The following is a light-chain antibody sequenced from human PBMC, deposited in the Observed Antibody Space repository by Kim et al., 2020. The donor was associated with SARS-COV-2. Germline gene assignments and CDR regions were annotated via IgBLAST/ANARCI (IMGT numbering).Light chain of an antibody. CDR1: ALPKQY. J-gene: IGLJ3*02. CDR2: QDS. CDR3: QSTDTSGTYYWV. V-gene: IGLV3-25*03. Sequence: SYELTQPPSVSVSPGQTATITCSGDALPKQYAYWYQQKPGQAPVLVIYQDSERPSGIPERFSGPSSGTTVTLTISGVQAEDEADYYCQSTDTSGTYYWVF.